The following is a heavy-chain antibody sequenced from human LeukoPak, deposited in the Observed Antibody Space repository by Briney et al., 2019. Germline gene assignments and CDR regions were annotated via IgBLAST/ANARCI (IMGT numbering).Heavy chain of an antibody. CDR2: ISYDGSNK. Sequence: GGSLRLSCAASGFTFSSYAMHWVRQAPGKGLEWVAVISYDGSNKYYADSVKGRFTISRDNSKNTLYLQMNSLRAEDTAVYYCARDSYGDYSYWFDPWGQGTLVTVSS. CDR3: ARDSYGDYSYWFDP. V-gene: IGHV3-30-3*01. J-gene: IGHJ5*02. CDR1: GFTFSSYA. D-gene: IGHD4-17*01.